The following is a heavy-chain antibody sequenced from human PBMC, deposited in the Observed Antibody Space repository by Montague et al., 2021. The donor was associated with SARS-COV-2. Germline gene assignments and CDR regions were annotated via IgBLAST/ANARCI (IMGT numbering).Heavy chain of an antibody. CDR2: IDWDGDK. V-gene: IGHV2-70*11. CDR1: GFSLSTSGMC. CDR3: ARGPSDTYYYNGMDV. J-gene: IGHJ6*02. Sequence: VKPTQTLTLTCTFSGFSLSTSGMCMTWIRQPPGKTLEWLARIDWDGDKYYNTSLKSRLTISKDTSKNLVVLTMTNMDPVDAATYYCARGPSDTYYYNGMDVWGRGTTVTVSS.